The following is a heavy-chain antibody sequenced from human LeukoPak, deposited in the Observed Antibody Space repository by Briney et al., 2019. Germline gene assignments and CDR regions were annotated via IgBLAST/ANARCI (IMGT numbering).Heavy chain of an antibody. D-gene: IGHD3-3*01. Sequence: PSETLSLTCTVSGGSISGSSYYWGWIRQPPGKGLEWIGNIYYDRGTYYNPSLKSRVTISVDTSKNQFSLKLNSVTAADTAVYYCARAKTREEIRFLEWLPRDAFDIWGQGTMVTVSS. V-gene: IGHV4-39*07. CDR2: IYYDRGT. CDR1: GGSISGSSYY. J-gene: IGHJ3*02. CDR3: ARAKTREEIRFLEWLPRDAFDI.